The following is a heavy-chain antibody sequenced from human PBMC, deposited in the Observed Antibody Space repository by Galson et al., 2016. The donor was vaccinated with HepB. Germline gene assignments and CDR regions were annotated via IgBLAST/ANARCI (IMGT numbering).Heavy chain of an antibody. CDR1: GGSISSSSYY. V-gene: IGHV4-39*01. Sequence: SETLSLTCTVSGGSISSSSYYWGWIRQPPGKGLEWIGSLYYSGTSYYNPSLKSRVTIPVDTSKNQFSLRLSSVTAADTAVYYCARLPVVRYFDSLSVHFDHWGQGTLVTVSS. J-gene: IGHJ4*02. CDR3: ARLPVVRYFDSLSVHFDH. CDR2: LYYSGTS. D-gene: IGHD3-9*01.